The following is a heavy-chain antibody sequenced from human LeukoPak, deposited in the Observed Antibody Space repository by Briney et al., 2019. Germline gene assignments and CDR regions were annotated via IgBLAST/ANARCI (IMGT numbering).Heavy chain of an antibody. CDR2: IRGSGGST. J-gene: IGHJ4*02. Sequence: GGSLRLSCAASGFTFSSYAVSWVRQAPGKGLEWVSSIRGSGGSTYSADSVKGRFTISRDNSKNTLYLQMNSLRAEDTALYYCAKDRSCTNDICHGDFDYWGQGTLVTVPS. V-gene: IGHV3-23*01. CDR3: AKDRSCTNDICHGDFDY. D-gene: IGHD2-8*01. CDR1: GFTFSSYA.